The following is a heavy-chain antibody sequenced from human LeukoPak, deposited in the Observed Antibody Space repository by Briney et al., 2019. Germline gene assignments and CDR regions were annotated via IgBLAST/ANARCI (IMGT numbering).Heavy chain of an antibody. V-gene: IGHV1-2*06. CDR2: INPNSGGT. CDR1: GDTFTGYY. J-gene: IGHJ6*02. D-gene: IGHD3-3*01. Sequence: ASVKVSCKASGDTFTGYYMHWVRQAPGQGLEWMGRINPNSGGTNYAQKFQGRVTMTRDTSISTAYMELSRLRSDDTAVYYCARSKRITIFGVVIIRSSKNYGMDVWGQGTTVTVSS. CDR3: ARSKRITIFGVVIIRSSKNYGMDV.